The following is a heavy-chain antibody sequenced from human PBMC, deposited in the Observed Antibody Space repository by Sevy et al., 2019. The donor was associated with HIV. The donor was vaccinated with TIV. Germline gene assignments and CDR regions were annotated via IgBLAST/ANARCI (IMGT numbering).Heavy chain of an antibody. Sequence: GESLKISCKGSGYSFTSYWIGWVRQMPGKGLEWMGIIYPGNSDTRYSPSFQGQVTISADKSISTAYLQWSSLKASDTAMYYCARGPSIAAPYSYSQHWGQGTLVTVSS. V-gene: IGHV5-51*01. J-gene: IGHJ1*01. CDR3: ARGPSIAAPYSYSQH. CDR2: IYPGNSDT. CDR1: GYSFTSYW. D-gene: IGHD6-6*01.